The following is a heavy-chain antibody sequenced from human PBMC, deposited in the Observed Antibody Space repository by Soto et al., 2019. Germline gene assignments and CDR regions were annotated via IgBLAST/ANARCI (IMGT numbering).Heavy chain of an antibody. D-gene: IGHD2-15*01. Sequence: GSLRLSCAASGFTFSSYGMHWVRQAPGKGLEWVAVISYGGSNKYYADSVKGRFTISRDNSKNTLYLQMNSLRAEDTAVYYCAKDRGIAGYCSGGSSSQTPRSGYYYGMDVGGKGTTVTVSS. CDR2: ISYGGSNK. CDR3: AKDRGIAGYCSGGSSSQTPRSGYYYGMDV. V-gene: IGHV3-30*18. CDR1: GFTFSSYG. J-gene: IGHJ6*04.